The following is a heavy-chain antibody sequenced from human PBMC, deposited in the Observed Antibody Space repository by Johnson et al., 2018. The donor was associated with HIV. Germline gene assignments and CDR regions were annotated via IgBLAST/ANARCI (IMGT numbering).Heavy chain of an antibody. CDR3: ARACRDGYTGDAFDI. D-gene: IGHD5-24*01. J-gene: IGHJ3*02. CDR2: ISYDGSNT. Sequence: QVQLVESGGGVVQPGRSLRLSCAASGFSFSSYGMHWVRQAPGKGLEWVAVISYDGSNTYYADSVKGRFTISRDNSKNTLYLQMNSLRAEDTAVYYCARACRDGYTGDAFDIWGQGTMVTVSS. CDR1: GFSFSSYG. V-gene: IGHV3-33*05.